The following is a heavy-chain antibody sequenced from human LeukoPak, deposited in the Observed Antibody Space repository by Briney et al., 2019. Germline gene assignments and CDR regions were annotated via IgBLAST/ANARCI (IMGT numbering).Heavy chain of an antibody. Sequence: ASVKVSCKASGYTFTSYDINWARQATGQGLEWMGWMNPNSGNTGYAQKFQGRVTMTRNTSISTAYMELSSLRSEDTAVYYCARGSSYYYDMAWFDPWGQGTLVTVSS. D-gene: IGHD3-22*01. CDR1: GYTFTSYD. J-gene: IGHJ5*02. CDR2: MNPNSGNT. CDR3: ARGSSYYYDMAWFDP. V-gene: IGHV1-8*01.